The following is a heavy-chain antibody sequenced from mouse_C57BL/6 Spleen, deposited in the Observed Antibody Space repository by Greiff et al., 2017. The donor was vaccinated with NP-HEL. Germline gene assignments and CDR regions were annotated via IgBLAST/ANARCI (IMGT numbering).Heavy chain of an antibody. CDR2: ISNLAYSI. CDR3: AREDYSNLYAMDY. V-gene: IGHV5-15*01. CDR1: GFTFSDYG. D-gene: IGHD2-5*01. Sequence: EVKLVESGGGLVQPGGSLKLSCAASGFTFSDYGMAWVRQAPRKGPEWVAFISNLAYSIYYADTVTGRFTISRENAKNTLYLEMSSLRSEDTAMYYCAREDYSNLYAMDYWGQGTSVTVSS. J-gene: IGHJ4*01.